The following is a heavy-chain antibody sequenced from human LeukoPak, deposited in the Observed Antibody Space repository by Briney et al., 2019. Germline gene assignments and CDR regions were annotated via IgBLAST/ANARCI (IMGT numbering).Heavy chain of an antibody. CDR3: ASRGYGGNLRGFDY. CDR2: IIPILGIA. Sequence: SVKVSCKASGGTFSSYTISWVRQAPGQGLEWMGRIIPILGIADYAQKFQGRVTITADKSTSTAYMELSSLRSEDTAVYYCASRGYGGNLRGFDYWGQGTLVTVS. D-gene: IGHD4-23*01. V-gene: IGHV1-69*02. CDR1: GGTFSSYT. J-gene: IGHJ4*02.